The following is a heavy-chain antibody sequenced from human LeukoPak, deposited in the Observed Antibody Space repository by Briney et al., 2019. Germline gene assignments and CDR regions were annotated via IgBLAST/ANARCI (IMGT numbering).Heavy chain of an antibody. J-gene: IGHJ4*02. CDR1: GYTFTTYD. CDR3: ARIAAPGNRRLNF. CDR2: MNPNSGNT. V-gene: IGHV1-8*01. D-gene: IGHD6-13*01. Sequence: ASVKVSCKASGYTFTTYDLNWVRQAAGQGLEWMGRMNPNSGNTGNAQKFQGRVTMTRNTSISTAYMELTSLTSEDTAVYFCARIAAPGNRRLNFWGQGTLVTVSS.